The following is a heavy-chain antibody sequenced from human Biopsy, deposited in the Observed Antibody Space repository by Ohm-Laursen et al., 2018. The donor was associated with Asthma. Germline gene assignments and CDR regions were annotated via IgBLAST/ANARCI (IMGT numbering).Heavy chain of an antibody. Sequence: LSLTCAAAGSNLNTHTLSWVRQAPGKGLAWVSTISHDGTYKGYTDSVKCRFTISRDYSKSSLYLQMNSLGLEDTGVYFCARDAGMNLAPGHWSFDLWGRGTLLTVSS. CDR2: ISHDGTYK. CDR3: ARDAGMNLAPGHWSFDL. CDR1: GSNLNTHT. V-gene: IGHV3-30*04. D-gene: IGHD1-14*01. J-gene: IGHJ2*01.